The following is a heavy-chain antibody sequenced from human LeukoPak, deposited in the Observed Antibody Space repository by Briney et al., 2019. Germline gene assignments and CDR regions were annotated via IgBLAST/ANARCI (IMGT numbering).Heavy chain of an antibody. V-gene: IGHV3-30*03. CDR2: ISYDGSNK. D-gene: IGHD2-2*01. J-gene: IGHJ5*02. CDR1: GFTFSSYG. CDR3: ARGKYQLLSYWFDP. Sequence: HPGRSLRLSCAASGFTFSSYGMHWVRQAPGKGLEWVAVISYDGSNKYYADSVKGRFTISRDNSKNTLYLQMNSLRAEDTAVYYCARGKYQLLSYWFDPWGQGTLVTVSS.